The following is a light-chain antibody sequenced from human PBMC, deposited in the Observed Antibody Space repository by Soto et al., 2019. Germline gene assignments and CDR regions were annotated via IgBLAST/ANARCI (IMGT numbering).Light chain of an antibody. Sequence: DIQMTQSPSTLSASVGDRVIITCRASQSISTWLAWYQQKPGEGPKLLIYSASTLQSGVPSRFSGSSSGTEFTLTISGLQLDDFATYYYQQYDGNFGGGTRVEIK. J-gene: IGKJ4*01. V-gene: IGKV1-5*01. CDR3: QQYDGN. CDR2: SAS. CDR1: QSISTW.